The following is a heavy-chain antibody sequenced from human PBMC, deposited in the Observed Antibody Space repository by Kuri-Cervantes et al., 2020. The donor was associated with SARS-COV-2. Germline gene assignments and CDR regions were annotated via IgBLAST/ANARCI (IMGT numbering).Heavy chain of an antibody. V-gene: IGHV3-30*04. D-gene: IGHD2-2*01. CDR2: VSYDGSDN. J-gene: IGHJ5*02. CDR1: GFSFSSYA. Sequence: GESLKISCATSGFSFSSYAMHWVRQAPGKGPEWVAVVSYDGSDNDYADSVKGRFSISRDNSKNTLYLQRSSLRIEDTAIYYCARDMGAIVLVRRDWFDPWGPGTLVTVSS. CDR3: ARDMGAIVLVRRDWFDP.